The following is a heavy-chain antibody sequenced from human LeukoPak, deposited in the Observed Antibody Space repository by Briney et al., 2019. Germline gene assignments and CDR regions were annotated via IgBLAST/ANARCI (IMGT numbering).Heavy chain of an antibody. CDR1: GVSISSHF. Sequence: SETLSLTCTVSGVSISSHFRSWIRQPPRKGLEWIGYIYYSGSTNYSPSLKSRVTISVDTSKNQFSLKLSSVTAADTAVYYCARVNCGGDCYSTRGDWFDPWGQGTLLTVSS. V-gene: IGHV4-59*11. CDR2: IYYSGST. D-gene: IGHD2-21*02. J-gene: IGHJ5*02. CDR3: ARVNCGGDCYSTRGDWFDP.